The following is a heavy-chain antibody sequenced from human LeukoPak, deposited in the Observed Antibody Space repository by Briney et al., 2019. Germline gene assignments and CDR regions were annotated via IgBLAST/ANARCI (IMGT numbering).Heavy chain of an antibody. CDR3: ARDLYCSSTSCCSLNYYYYYMDV. CDR2: INPNSGGT. V-gene: IGHV1-2*02. J-gene: IGHJ6*03. CDR1: GYTFTGYY. D-gene: IGHD2-2*01. Sequence: GASVKVSCKASGYTFTGYYMHWVRQAPGQGLEWMGWINPNSGGTNYAQKFQGRVTMTRDTSISTAYMELSRLRSDDTAVYYCARDLYCSSTSCCSLNYYYYYMDVSGKGTTVTVSS.